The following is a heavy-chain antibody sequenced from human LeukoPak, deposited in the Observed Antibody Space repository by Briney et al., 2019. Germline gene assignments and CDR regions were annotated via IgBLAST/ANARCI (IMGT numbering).Heavy chain of an antibody. CDR1: GGSISSYY. D-gene: IGHD4-11*01. CDR3: ARWKYSNFDY. J-gene: IGHJ4*02. CDR2: IYYSGST. Sequence: PSETLSLTCTVSGGSISSYYWSWIRQPPGKGLEWTGYIYYSGSTNYNPSLKSRVTISVDTSKNQFSLKLSSVTAADTAVYYCARWKYSNFDYWGQGTLVTVSS. V-gene: IGHV4-59*01.